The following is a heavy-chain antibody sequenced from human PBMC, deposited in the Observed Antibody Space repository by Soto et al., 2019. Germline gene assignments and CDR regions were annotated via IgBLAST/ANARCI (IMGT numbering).Heavy chain of an antibody. V-gene: IGHV1-69*13. Sequence: SVKVSCKASGGTFSSYSISWVLQAPGQGLEWMGGIIPIFGTANYAQKFQGRVTITADESTSTAYMELSSLRSEDTAVYYCAREHIAAAGKTYFQHWGQGTLVTVSS. D-gene: IGHD6-13*01. CDR3: AREHIAAAGKTYFQH. J-gene: IGHJ1*01. CDR2: IIPIFGTA. CDR1: GGTFSSYS.